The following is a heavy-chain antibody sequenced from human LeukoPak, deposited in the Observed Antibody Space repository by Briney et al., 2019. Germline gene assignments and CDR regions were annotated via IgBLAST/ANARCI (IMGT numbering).Heavy chain of an antibody. Sequence: ASVKVSCKASGYTFTGYNMHWVRQAPGQGLEWMGWINPNSGGTNYAQKLQGRVTLTRDTSPSTACMGLRRLRSQATAVYFSVRVHGSGSYRLIDYWGQGTLVTVSS. CDR1: GYTFTGYN. CDR3: VRVHGSGSYRLIDY. J-gene: IGHJ4*02. CDR2: INPNSGGT. D-gene: IGHD3-10*01. V-gene: IGHV1-2*02.